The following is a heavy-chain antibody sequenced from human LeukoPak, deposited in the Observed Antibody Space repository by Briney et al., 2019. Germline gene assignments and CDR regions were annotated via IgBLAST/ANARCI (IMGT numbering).Heavy chain of an antibody. V-gene: IGHV3-30-3*01. J-gene: IGHJ4*02. CDR3: ARVWDTAMAPAY. D-gene: IGHD5-18*01. CDR2: ISYDGSNK. CDR1: GFTFSSYA. Sequence: PGGSLRLSCAASGFTFSSYAMHWVRQASGKGLEWVAVISYDGSNKYYSDSVKGRFTISRDNSKNTLYLQMTSLRAEDTAVYYCARVWDTAMAPAYWGQGTLVTVSS.